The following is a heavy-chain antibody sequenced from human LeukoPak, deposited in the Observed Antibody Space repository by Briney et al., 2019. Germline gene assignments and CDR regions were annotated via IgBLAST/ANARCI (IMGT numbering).Heavy chain of an antibody. CDR2: IKSKTDGGTT. D-gene: IGHD4-23*01. CDR1: GFTFSNAW. Sequence: PGGSLRLSCAASGFTFSNAWMSWVRQAPGKGLEWVGRIKSKTDGGTTDYAAPVKGRFTISRDDSKNTLYLQMNSLKTEDTAVYYCTTDRDIYGGKAYFDYWGQGTLVTVSS. V-gene: IGHV3-15*01. J-gene: IGHJ4*02. CDR3: TTDRDIYGGKAYFDY.